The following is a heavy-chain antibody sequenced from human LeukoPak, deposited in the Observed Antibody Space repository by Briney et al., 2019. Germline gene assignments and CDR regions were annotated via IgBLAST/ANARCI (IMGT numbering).Heavy chain of an antibody. CDR3: ARIDWFGELSSNGMDV. CDR1: GYSFTSYW. Sequence: GESLKISCKGSGYSFTSYWIGWVRQMPGKGLEWKGIIYPGDSDTRYSPSFQGQVTISADKSISTAYLQWSSLKASDTAMYYCARIDWFGELSSNGMDVWGQGTTVTVSS. CDR2: IYPGDSDT. V-gene: IGHV5-51*01. D-gene: IGHD3-10*01. J-gene: IGHJ6*01.